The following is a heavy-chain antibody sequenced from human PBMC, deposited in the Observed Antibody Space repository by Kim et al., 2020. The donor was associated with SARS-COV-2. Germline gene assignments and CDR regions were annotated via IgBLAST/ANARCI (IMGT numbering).Heavy chain of an antibody. D-gene: IGHD6-19*01. CDR3: VRGGQWLPFDY. V-gene: IGHV3-72*01. J-gene: IGHJ4*02. Sequence: GGSLRLSCAASGFSVSDHYMDWVRQAPAKGLEWVGPTRHKVKSYTTEYAASVKDRFTISRDESKNSLYLQMNSLKTEDTAVYYCVRGGQWLPFDYWGQGTLVTVSS. CDR2: TRHKVKSYTT. CDR1: GFSVSDHY.